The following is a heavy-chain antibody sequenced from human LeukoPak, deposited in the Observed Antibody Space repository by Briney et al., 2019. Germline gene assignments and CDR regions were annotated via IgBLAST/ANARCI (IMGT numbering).Heavy chain of an antibody. CDR1: GYSVMDYW. Sequence: GESLNISCKSSGYSVMDYWIGGVRHPPGRVLEWLSIIYFDNYDNCYSPPLDGQVIISGDKSTATAYLQWSSQKTSDTAIYYCGKSRLGGSLHSYNYWGQGTRVTVSS. D-gene: IGHD4-23*01. CDR2: IYFDNYDN. J-gene: IGHJ4*02. CDR3: GKSRLGGSLHSYNY. V-gene: IGHV5-51*01.